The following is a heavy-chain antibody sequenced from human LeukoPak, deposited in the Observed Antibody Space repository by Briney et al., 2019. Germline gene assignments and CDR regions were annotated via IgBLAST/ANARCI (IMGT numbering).Heavy chain of an antibody. CDR3: ARGSGWYLY. Sequence: SETLSLTCTVSGGSISSSAYHWGWIRQPPGKGLEWIGSIHYSGSTYYNPSLKSRVTISVDTSKNQFSLNLSSVTAADTAVYYCARGSGWYLYWGQGTLVTVSS. D-gene: IGHD6-19*01. CDR1: GGSISSSAYH. CDR2: IHYSGST. V-gene: IGHV4-39*07. J-gene: IGHJ4*02.